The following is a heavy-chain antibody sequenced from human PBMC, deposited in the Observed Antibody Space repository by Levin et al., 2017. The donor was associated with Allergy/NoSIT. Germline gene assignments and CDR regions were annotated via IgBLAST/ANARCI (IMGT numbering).Heavy chain of an antibody. CDR1: GFTFSSYA. CDR2: ISYDGSNK. D-gene: IGHD5-12*01. V-gene: IGHV3-30-3*01. CDR3: AREAALYSGYDYGDY. Sequence: GGSLRLSCAASGFTFSSYAMHWVRQAPGKGLEWVAVISYDGSNKYYADSVKGRFTISRDNSKNTLYLQMNSLRAEDTAVYYCAREAALYSGYDYGDYWGQGTLVTVSS. J-gene: IGHJ4*02.